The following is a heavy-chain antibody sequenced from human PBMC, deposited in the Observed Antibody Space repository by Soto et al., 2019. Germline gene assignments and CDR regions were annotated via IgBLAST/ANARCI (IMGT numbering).Heavy chain of an antibody. J-gene: IGHJ3*02. CDR1: GFTFIDYW. V-gene: IGHV3-7*03. CDR3: ARENSFIGYCTSTSCPAFDI. CDR2: IKQDGSEK. Sequence: SWGSLRLSCADSGFTFIDYWISFFRHSPFKWLEWVANIKQDGSEKYYVDSVKGRFTISRDNARSSLYLQMNSLRAEDTAVYYCARENSFIGYCTSTSCPAFDIWGQGTVVTVSS. D-gene: IGHD2-2*01.